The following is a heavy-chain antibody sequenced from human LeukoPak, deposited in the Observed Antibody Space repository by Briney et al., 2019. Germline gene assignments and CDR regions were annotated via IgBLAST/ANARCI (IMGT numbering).Heavy chain of an antibody. Sequence: SETLSLTCTASGGSISGGGYYWSWIRQHPGKGLEWIGYIYYSGITQYNPSLKSRVTISVDTSKNQFSLKLSSVTAADTAVYYCARAAYSSSWFFDYWGQGTLVTVSS. CDR2: IYYSGIT. V-gene: IGHV4-31*03. CDR3: ARAAYSSSWFFDY. D-gene: IGHD6-13*01. CDR1: GGSISGGGYY. J-gene: IGHJ4*02.